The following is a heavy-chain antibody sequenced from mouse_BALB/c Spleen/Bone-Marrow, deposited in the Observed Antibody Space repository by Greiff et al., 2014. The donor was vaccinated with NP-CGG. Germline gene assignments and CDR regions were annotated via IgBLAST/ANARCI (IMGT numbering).Heavy chain of an antibody. CDR3: AREPIYDYGSTLDY. D-gene: IGHD1-1*01. J-gene: IGHJ2*01. CDR2: ISTYYGDA. V-gene: IGHV1S137*01. Sequence: VQLVESGAELVRPGVSVKISCKGSGYTFTDYAMHWVKQSHAKSLEWIGVISTYYGDASYNQKFKGKATMTVDKSSSTAYMELARLTSEDSAIYYCAREPIYDYGSTLDYWGQGTTLTVSS. CDR1: GYTFTDYA.